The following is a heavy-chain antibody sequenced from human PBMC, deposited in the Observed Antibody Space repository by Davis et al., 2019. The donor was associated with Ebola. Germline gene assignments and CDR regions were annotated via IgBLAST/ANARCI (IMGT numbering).Heavy chain of an antibody. J-gene: IGHJ4*02. D-gene: IGHD3-10*01. CDR2: VILKSGAT. CDR1: GYTFTDYN. V-gene: IGHV1-2*06. Sequence: ASVKVSCKASGYTFTDYNIHWMRQVPGQGLEWLGRVILKSGATNYAQKFQGRVIMTEDTSTDTAYMELSSLRSEDTAVYYCATWGPGGSGVGESYWGKGTLVTVSS. CDR3: ATWGPGGSGVGESY.